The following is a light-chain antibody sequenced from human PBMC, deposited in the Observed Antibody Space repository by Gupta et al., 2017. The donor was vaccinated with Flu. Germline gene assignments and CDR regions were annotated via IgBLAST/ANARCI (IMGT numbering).Light chain of an antibody. J-gene: IGLJ2*01. CDR3: QSDDSSNHVV. CDR2: EDN. V-gene: IGLV6-57*01. Sequence: FLLPQPHSVSASPGLTVTISCTRSSGSIVSNYVQWYQQRPGSSPTTVLYEDNKRHSGVPDRGFGSIDRASNAASLTISGRKKEDEADYYGQSDDSSNHVVFGGGTKVTVL. CDR1: SGSIVSNY.